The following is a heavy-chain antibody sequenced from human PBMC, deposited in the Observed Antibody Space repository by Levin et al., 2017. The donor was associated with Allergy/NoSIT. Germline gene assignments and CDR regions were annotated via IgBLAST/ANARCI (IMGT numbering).Heavy chain of an antibody. D-gene: IGHD3-10*01. CDR2: IFSNDEK. J-gene: IGHJ5*02. CDR1: GFSLSNARMG. CDR3: ARMPYGSGSYTFDP. V-gene: IGHV2-26*01. Sequence: SGPTLVKPTETLTLTCTVSGFSLSNARMGVSWIRQPPGKALEWLAHIFSNDEKSYSTSLKSRLTISKDTSKSQVVLTMTNMDPVDTATYYCARMPYGSGSYTFDPWGQGTLVTVSS.